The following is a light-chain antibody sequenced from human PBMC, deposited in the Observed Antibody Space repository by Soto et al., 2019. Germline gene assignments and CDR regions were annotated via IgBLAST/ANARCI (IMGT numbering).Light chain of an antibody. J-gene: IGLJ1*01. CDR1: SSDVGVYNY. CDR3: CSYAGSYSYV. Sequence: QSALTQPRSVSGSPGQAVTISCTGTSSDVGVYNYVSWYQQHPGKAPKLMIYDASKRPSGVPDRFSGSKSGNTASLTISGLQAEDEADYYCCSYAGSYSYVFGPGTKLTVL. V-gene: IGLV2-11*01. CDR2: DAS.